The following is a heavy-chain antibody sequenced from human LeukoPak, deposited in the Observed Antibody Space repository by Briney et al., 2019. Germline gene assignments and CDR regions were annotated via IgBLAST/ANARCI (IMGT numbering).Heavy chain of an antibody. J-gene: IGHJ6*02. Sequence: ASVKVACKASGYTFTNYDINWVRQATGQGLEWMGWRNPNSGHTGFAQKFQGRLTMTADTSISTAYMELSSLTSDATAVYYCARGPVSTHGMDVWGQGTTVTVSS. D-gene: IGHD6-13*01. CDR3: ARGPVSTHGMDV. CDR1: GYTFTNYD. CDR2: RNPNSGHT. V-gene: IGHV1-8*01.